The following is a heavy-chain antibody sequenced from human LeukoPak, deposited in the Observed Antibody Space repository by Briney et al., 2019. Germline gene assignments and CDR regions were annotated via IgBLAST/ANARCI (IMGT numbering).Heavy chain of an antibody. V-gene: IGHV4-59*08. CDR2: IYYSGST. D-gene: IGHD3-22*01. CDR3: AGQVERLLLFDY. J-gene: IGHJ4*02. CDR1: GGSISSYY. Sequence: PSETLSLTCTVSGGSISSYYWSWIRQPPGKGLEWIGYIYYSGSTNYNPSLKSRVTISVDTSKNQFSLKLSSVTAADTAVYYCAGQVERLLLFDYWGQGTLVTVSS.